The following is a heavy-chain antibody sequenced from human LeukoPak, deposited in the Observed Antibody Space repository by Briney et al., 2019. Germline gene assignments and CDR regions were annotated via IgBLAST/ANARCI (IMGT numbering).Heavy chain of an antibody. Sequence: SQTLSLTCTVSGGSISSGDYYWSWVRQPPGKGLEWIGYTYYSGSTYYNPSLKNRVSISVDTSKNQFSLNLSSVTAADTAVYYCARPYYYDSRIDPWGQGTLVTVSS. CDR2: TYYSGST. CDR3: ARPYYYDSRIDP. CDR1: GGSISSGDYY. J-gene: IGHJ5*02. V-gene: IGHV4-30-4*01. D-gene: IGHD3-22*01.